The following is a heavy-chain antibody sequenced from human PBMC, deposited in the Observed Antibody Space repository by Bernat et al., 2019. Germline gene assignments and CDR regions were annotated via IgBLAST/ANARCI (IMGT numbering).Heavy chain of an antibody. CDR1: GFTFIGYA. D-gene: IGHD1-26*01. J-gene: IGHJ5*02. CDR3: GNDCSSDSCLNWCEP. CDR2: ISGGGGST. Sequence: LRLSCAASGFTFIGYAMSWVRQAPVKRLEWVSSISGGGGSTYYADSVKGRFTISRDNSKSTLYLQMNSLRAEDTAVYYGGNDCSSDSCLNWCEPWGQGTLV. V-gene: IGHV3-23*01.